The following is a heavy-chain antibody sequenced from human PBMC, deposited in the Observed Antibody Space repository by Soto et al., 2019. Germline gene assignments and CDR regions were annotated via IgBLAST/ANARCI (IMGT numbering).Heavy chain of an antibody. V-gene: IGHV3-74*01. Sequence: PGGSLRLSCAASGFTFSSYWMHWVRQAPGKGLVCVSLINSDGSSTSYADSVKGRITISRDNAKNTLYLQMSSLRAEDTAVYYCARADYSGSYHYDSWGQGTLVTAPQ. CDR2: INSDGSST. CDR1: GFTFSSYW. CDR3: ARADYSGSYHYDS. D-gene: IGHD1-26*01. J-gene: IGHJ5*01.